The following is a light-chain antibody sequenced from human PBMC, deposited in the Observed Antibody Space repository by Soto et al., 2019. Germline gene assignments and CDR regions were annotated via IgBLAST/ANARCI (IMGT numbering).Light chain of an antibody. CDR3: QQYERWPPLT. J-gene: IGKJ4*01. V-gene: IGKV3-15*01. CDR1: QSVRSE. CDR2: GAS. Sequence: EIVMTQSPASLSVSPGERVTLSCRASQSVRSELAWYQQKSGQPPRLLIYGASTRAPGIPARFSGSGSGTEVTLTINGLQSEDFAVYYCQQYERWPPLTFGGGTKVEIK.